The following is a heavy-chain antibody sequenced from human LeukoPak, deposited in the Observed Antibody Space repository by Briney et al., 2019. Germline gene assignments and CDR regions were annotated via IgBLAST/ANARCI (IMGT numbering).Heavy chain of an antibody. Sequence: PGGSLRLSCAASGFTFSSYVMSWVRQAPGKGLEWVANIKQDGSEKYYVDSVKGRFTISRDNAKNSLYLQMNSLRAEDTAVYYCARVLGGYLLRVVWFDPWGQGTLVTVSS. J-gene: IGHJ5*02. V-gene: IGHV3-7*01. CDR1: GFTFSSYV. D-gene: IGHD3-22*01. CDR2: IKQDGSEK. CDR3: ARVLGGYLLRVVWFDP.